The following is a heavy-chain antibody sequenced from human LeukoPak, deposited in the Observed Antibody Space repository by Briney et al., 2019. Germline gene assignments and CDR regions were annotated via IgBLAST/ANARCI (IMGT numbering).Heavy chain of an antibody. D-gene: IGHD3-22*01. CDR3: ARQEDYYDSSGYYWPTYYFDY. V-gene: IGHV5-51*01. Sequence: GESLKISCKGSGYSFTSYWIGWVRQMPGKGLEWMGIIYPGDSDTRYSPSFQGQVTISADKSISTAYLQWSSLKASDTAMYYCARQEDYYDSSGYYWPTYYFDYWGQGTLVTVSS. CDR2: IYPGDSDT. CDR1: GYSFTSYW. J-gene: IGHJ4*02.